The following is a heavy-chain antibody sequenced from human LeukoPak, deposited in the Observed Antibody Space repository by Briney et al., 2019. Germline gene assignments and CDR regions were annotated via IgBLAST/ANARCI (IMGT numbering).Heavy chain of an antibody. CDR2: IRYDGSNK. J-gene: IGHJ4*02. D-gene: IGHD2-2*03. CDR1: GFTFSSYG. CDR3: AKDLGYCSSTSCYAFDY. V-gene: IGHV3-30*02. Sequence: QAGGTLRLPCAASGFTFSSYGMHWVRQAPGKGLEWVTFIRYDGSNKYYADSVKGRFTISRDNSKNTLYLQMNSLRAEDTAVYYCAKDLGYCSSTSCYAFDYWGQGTLVTVSS.